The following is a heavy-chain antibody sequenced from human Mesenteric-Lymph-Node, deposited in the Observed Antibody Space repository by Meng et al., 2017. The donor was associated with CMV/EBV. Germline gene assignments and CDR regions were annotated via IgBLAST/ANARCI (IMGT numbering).Heavy chain of an antibody. CDR2: INPNSGGT. V-gene: IGHV1-2*02. CDR1: GYTFTGYY. J-gene: IGHJ5*02. D-gene: IGHD2-21*01. Sequence: KVSCKASGYTFTGYYMHWVRQAPGQGLEWMGWINPNSGGTNYAQKFQGRVTMTRDTSISTAYMELSRLRSDDTAVYYCAREYCGGDCYSYNWFDPWGQGTLVTVSS. CDR3: AREYCGGDCYSYNWFDP.